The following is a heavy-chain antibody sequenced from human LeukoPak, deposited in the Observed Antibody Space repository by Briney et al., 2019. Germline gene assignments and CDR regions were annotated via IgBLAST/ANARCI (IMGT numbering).Heavy chain of an antibody. CDR2: ISSSGSTI. Sequence: GGSLRLSCAASGFTFSGYEMNWVRQAPGKGLEWVSYISSSGSTIYYADSVKGRFTISRDNAKNSLYLQMNSLEAEETAFYYCGKRAAGPYFDHWGQGTLVTVSS. D-gene: IGHD6-13*01. CDR3: GKRAAGPYFDH. J-gene: IGHJ4*02. V-gene: IGHV3-48*03. CDR1: GFTFSGYE.